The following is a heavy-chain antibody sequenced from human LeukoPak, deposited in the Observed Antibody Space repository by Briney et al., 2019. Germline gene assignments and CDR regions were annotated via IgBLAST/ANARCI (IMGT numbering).Heavy chain of an antibody. Sequence: SVKVSCKASGGTFSSYAISWVRQAPGQGLEWMGGIIPIFGTANYAQKFQGRVTITADESTSTAYMGLSSLRSEDTAVYYCARDMSSLYYYYGMDVWGQGTTVTVSS. V-gene: IGHV1-69*13. CDR2: IIPIFGTA. CDR3: ARDMSSLYYYYGMDV. CDR1: GGTFSSYA. D-gene: IGHD3-10*02. J-gene: IGHJ6*02.